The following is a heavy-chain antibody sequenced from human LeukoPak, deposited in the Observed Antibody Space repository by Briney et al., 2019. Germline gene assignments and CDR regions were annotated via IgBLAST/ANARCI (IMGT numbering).Heavy chain of an antibody. CDR3: ARLGVYCSSTSCYYSAFDP. D-gene: IGHD2-2*01. J-gene: IGHJ5*02. Sequence: SETLSLTCAVYGGSFSGYYWSWIRQPPGKGLEWIGEINYSGSTNYNPSLKSRVTISVDTSKNQFSLKLSSVTAADTAVYYCARLGVYCSSTSCYYSAFDPWGQGTLVTVSS. V-gene: IGHV4-34*01. CDR2: INYSGST. CDR1: GGSFSGYY.